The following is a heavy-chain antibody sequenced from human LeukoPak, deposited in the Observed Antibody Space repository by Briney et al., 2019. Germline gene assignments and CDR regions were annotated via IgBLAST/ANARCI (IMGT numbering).Heavy chain of an antibody. D-gene: IGHD2-15*01. CDR2: IKQGGSEK. J-gene: IGHJ4*02. CDR1: GFTFSSYW. CDR3: ARDGIDY. V-gene: IGHV3-7*04. Sequence: PGESLRLSCAASGFTFSSYWMSWVRQAPGKGLEWVANIKQGGSEKYYVDSVKGRFSISRDDAKSSVYLQMNSLRAEDTAVYYCARDGIDYWGQGTLVTVSS.